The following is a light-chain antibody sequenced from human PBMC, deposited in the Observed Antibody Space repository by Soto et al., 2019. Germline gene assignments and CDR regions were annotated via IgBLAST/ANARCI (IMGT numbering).Light chain of an antibody. J-gene: IGKJ2*01. CDR3: QQYYNWPPYT. CDR1: QSVLYSSNNKNY. Sequence: DIVMTQSPDSLAVSLGERATINCKSSQSVLYSSNNKNYLAWYQQKPGQPPKLLIYWASTRESGVPDRFSGSGSGTDFTLTISGLQSDDFAVYYCQQYYNWPPYTFGQGTKLQIE. CDR2: WAS. V-gene: IGKV4-1*01.